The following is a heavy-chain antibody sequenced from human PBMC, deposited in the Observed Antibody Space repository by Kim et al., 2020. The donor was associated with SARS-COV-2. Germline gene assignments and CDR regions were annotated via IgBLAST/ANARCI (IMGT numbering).Heavy chain of an antibody. CDR2: INRNRDST. J-gene: IGHJ4*02. V-gene: IGHV3-20*01. D-gene: IGHD3-16*01. Sequence: GGSLRLSCAASGFTFDDYGMSWVRQAPGKGLEWVSGINRNRDSTGYADSVKGRFTISRDNAKNSLFLQMNSPRAEDTALYHCVRGYAGGPFDLWGQGTVVSVSS. CDR3: VRGYAGGPFDL. CDR1: GFTFDDYG.